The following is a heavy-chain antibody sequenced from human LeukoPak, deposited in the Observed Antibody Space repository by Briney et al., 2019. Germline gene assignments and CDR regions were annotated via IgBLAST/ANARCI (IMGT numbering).Heavy chain of an antibody. CDR3: AKAERITGGRGYYYMDV. V-gene: IGHV3-30*18. D-gene: IGHD1-20*01. J-gene: IGHJ6*03. CDR1: GFTFSSYG. Sequence: GGSLRLSCAASGFTFSSYGMHWVRQAPGKGLEWVAVISYDGSNKYYADSVKGRFTISRDNSKNTLYLQMNSLRAEDTAVYYCAKAERITGGRGYYYMDVWGKGTTVTVSS. CDR2: ISYDGSNK.